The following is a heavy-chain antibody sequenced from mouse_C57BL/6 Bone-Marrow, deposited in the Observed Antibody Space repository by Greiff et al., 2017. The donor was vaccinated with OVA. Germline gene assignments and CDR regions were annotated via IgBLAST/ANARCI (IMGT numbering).Heavy chain of an antibody. V-gene: IGHV3-6*01. CDR3: AVYYGSSPYAMDY. CDR2: ISYDGSN. D-gene: IGHD1-1*01. J-gene: IGHJ4*01. CDR1: GYSITSGYY. Sequence: EVQVVESGPGLVKPSQSLSLTCSVTGYSITSGYYWNWIRQFPGNKLEWMGYISYDGSNNYNPSLKNRISITRDTSKNQFFLKLNSVTTEDTATYYCAVYYGSSPYAMDYWGQGTSVTVSS.